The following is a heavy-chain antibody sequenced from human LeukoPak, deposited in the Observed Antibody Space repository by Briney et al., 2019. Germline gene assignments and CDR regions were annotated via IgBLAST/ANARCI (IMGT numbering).Heavy chain of an antibody. CDR3: ARGDYCSSASCSTPFDY. J-gene: IGHJ4*02. D-gene: IGHD2-2*01. CDR2: INHSGST. V-gene: IGHV4-34*01. CDR1: GGSFSGYY. Sequence: SETLSLTCAVYGGSFSGYYWSWIRQPPGKGLEWIGEINHSGSTNYNPSLKSRVTISVDTSKNQFSLKLSSVTAADTAVYYCARGDYCSSASCSTPFDYWGQGTLVTVSS.